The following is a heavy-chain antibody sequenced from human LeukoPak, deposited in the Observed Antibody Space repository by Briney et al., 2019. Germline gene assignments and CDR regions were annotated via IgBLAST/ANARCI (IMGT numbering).Heavy chain of an antibody. CDR2: IYHRGST. Sequence: SETLSLTCTVSGGSITSGDYYWSWIRQPPGKGLEWIGYIYHRGSTLYNPSLKSRVTTSLDMSQNQFSLKMRSVTAADTAVYFCARPDASSPFDPWGQRTLVTVSS. CDR1: GGSITSGDYY. J-gene: IGHJ5*02. V-gene: IGHV4-30-4*08. D-gene: IGHD6-13*01. CDR3: ARPDASSPFDP.